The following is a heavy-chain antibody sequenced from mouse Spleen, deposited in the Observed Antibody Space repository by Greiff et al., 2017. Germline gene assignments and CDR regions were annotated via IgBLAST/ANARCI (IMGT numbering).Heavy chain of an antibody. CDR3: ARTTVAHYAMDY. D-gene: IGHD1-1*01. V-gene: IGHV5-16*01. Sequence: DVKLVESEGGLVQPGSSMKLSCTASGFTFSDYYMAWVRQVPEKGLEWVANINYDGSSTYYLDSLKSRFIISRDNAKNILYLQMSSLKSEDTATYYCARTTVAHYAMDYWGQGTSVTVSS. CDR2: INYDGSST. CDR1: GFTFSDYY. J-gene: IGHJ4*01.